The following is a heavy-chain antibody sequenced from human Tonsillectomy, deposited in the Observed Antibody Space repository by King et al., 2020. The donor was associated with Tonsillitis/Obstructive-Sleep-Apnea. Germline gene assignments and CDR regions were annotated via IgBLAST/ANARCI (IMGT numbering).Heavy chain of an antibody. Sequence: VQLQQWGAGLLKPSETLSLTCAVYGGSFSGYYWSWIRQPPGKGLEWIGEINHSGSTNYNPSLKSRVTISVDTSKNQFSLKLSSVTAADTAVYYCARNDSVVVPAAMADAFDIWGQGTVVTVSS. V-gene: IGHV4-34*01. CDR3: ARNDSVVVPAAMADAFDI. D-gene: IGHD2-2*01. CDR2: INHSGST. J-gene: IGHJ3*02. CDR1: GGSFSGYY.